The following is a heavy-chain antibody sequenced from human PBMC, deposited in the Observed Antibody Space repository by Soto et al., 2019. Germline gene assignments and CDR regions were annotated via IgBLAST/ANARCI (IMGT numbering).Heavy chain of an antibody. CDR2: IRNKANSYTT. CDR1: GFTFSDHY. D-gene: IGHD2-15*01. J-gene: IGHJ4*01. Sequence: EVQLVESGGGLVQPGGSQRLSCAASGFTFSDHYMDWVRQAPGQGLEWVGSIRNKANSYTTDYAASVKGRFTISRDDSKDSLYRQMNSLKTEDTSIYYCARDSGKGAYFDYWGHGTLATVSS. CDR3: ARDSGKGAYFDY. V-gene: IGHV3-72*01.